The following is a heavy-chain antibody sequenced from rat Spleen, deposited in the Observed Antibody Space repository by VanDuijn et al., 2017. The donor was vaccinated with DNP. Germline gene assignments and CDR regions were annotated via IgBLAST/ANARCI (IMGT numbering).Heavy chain of an antibody. CDR3: ARLLAGRSYYFDY. CDR1: GFTFSDYY. D-gene: IGHD2-7*01. J-gene: IGHJ2*01. V-gene: IGHV5S11*01. CDR2: ISTGSSNV. Sequence: EVQLVESGGGSVQPGRSLKLSCAASGFTFSDYYMTWVRQAPAKGLEWVASISTGSSNVYYRDSVRGRFTISRDDSRSTLYLQMDSLRSEETATYYCARLLAGRSYYFDYWGQGVMVTVSS.